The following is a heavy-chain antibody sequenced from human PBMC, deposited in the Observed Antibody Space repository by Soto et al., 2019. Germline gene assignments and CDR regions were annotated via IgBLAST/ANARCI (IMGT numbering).Heavy chain of an antibody. CDR1: GFTFSSYA. V-gene: IGHV3-30-3*01. J-gene: IGHJ4*02. CDR3: ARAGVEQLGGKHDY. Sequence: QVQLVESGGGVVQPGRSLRLSCAASGFTFSSYAMHWVRQAPGKGLEWVAVISYDGSNKYYADSVKGRFTISRDNSKNTLYLQMNSLRAEDTAVYYCARAGVEQLGGKHDYWGQGTLVTVSS. CDR2: ISYDGSNK. D-gene: IGHD6-6*01.